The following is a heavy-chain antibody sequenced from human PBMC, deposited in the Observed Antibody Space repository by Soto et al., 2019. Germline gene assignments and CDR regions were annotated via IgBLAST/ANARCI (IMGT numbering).Heavy chain of an antibody. Sequence: HPGGSLRLSCAASGFTFDDYAMHWVRQVPGKGLEWVSGINWNSGSIGYGDSVKGRFAISRDNAKNSLHLQMNSLSAEDTAFYYCVKDESIDWYSGHFRHWGQGTLVTVSS. CDR2: INWNSGSI. D-gene: IGHD1-26*01. CDR3: VKDESIDWYSGHFRH. J-gene: IGHJ1*01. CDR1: GFTFDDYA. V-gene: IGHV3-9*01.